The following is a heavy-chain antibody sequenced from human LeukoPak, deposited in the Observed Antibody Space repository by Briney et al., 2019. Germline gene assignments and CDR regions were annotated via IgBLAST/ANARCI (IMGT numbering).Heavy chain of an antibody. V-gene: IGHV4-59*08. J-gene: IGHJ4*02. Sequence: SETLSLTCTVSGGSISSYYWSWIRQPPGKGLEWNGYIHNSGSTNYNPSLKSRVTISVDTSKNQFSLRLSSVTAADTALYYCARHRYSVVYYFDYWGQGTLVTVSS. CDR2: IHNSGST. D-gene: IGHD6-13*01. CDR1: GGSISSYY. CDR3: ARHRYSVVYYFDY.